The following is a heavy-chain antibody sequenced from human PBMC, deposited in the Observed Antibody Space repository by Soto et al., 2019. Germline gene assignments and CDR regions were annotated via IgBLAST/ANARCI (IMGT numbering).Heavy chain of an antibody. CDR2: IIPIFGTA. J-gene: IGHJ1*01. CDR1: GGTFSSYA. CDR3: ARRFCSGGSCFFQH. D-gene: IGHD2-15*01. Sequence: ASVKVSCKASGGTFSSYAISWVRQAPGQGLEWMGGIIPIFGTANYAQKFQGRVTITADESTSTAYMELSSLRSEDTAVYYCARRFCSGGSCFFQHWGQGTLVTVYS. V-gene: IGHV1-69*13.